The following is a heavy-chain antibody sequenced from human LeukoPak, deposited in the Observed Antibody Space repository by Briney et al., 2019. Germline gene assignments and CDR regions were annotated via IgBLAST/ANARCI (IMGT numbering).Heavy chain of an antibody. V-gene: IGHV3-23*01. CDR2: ISGSGGST. CDR3: ANAALKYCSGGSCYFSDR. Sequence: TGGSLRLSCAASGFTFSTYAMSWVRQAPGKGLEWVSAISGSGGSTYYADSVKGRFTISRDNPKNTLYLQMNSLRAEDTAVYYCANAALKYCSGGSCYFSDRWGQGTLVTVSS. D-gene: IGHD2-15*01. CDR1: GFTFSTYA. J-gene: IGHJ5*02.